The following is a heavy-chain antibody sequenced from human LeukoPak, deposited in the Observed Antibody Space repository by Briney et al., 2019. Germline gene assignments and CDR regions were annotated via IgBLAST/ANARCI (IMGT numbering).Heavy chain of an antibody. CDR1: GFTFTSFW. V-gene: IGHV3-7*01. CDR3: ARDPSGKGGFDS. J-gene: IGHJ4*02. D-gene: IGHD1-14*01. Sequence: GGSLRLSCAASGFTFTSFWVSWVRQAPGRGLEWVANVNQDGSEKYYVDYLKGRFTISRDNAKNSLYVQMDSLRVEDTAVYYCARDPSGKGGFDSWGQGTLVTVSS. CDR2: VNQDGSEK.